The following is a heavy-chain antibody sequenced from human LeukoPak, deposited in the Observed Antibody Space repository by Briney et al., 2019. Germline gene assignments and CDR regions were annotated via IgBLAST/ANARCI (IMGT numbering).Heavy chain of an antibody. J-gene: IGHJ4*02. CDR1: GGSISSYY. V-gene: IGHV4-59*01. CDR2: IYYSGST. D-gene: IGHD5-18*01. CDR3: ARDRRYSYGYDY. Sequence: ASETLSLTCTVSGGSISSYYRSWIRQPPGKGLEWIGYIYYSGSTNYNPSLNSRVTISVDTSKNQFSLKLSSVTAADTAVYYCARDRRYSYGYDYWGQGTLVTVSS.